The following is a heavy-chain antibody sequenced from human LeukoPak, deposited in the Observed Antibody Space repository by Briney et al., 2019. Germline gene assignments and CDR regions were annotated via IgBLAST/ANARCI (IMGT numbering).Heavy chain of an antibody. CDR3: AGLIGYCSGGSCPLGPYYFDY. J-gene: IGHJ4*02. D-gene: IGHD2-15*01. V-gene: IGHV5-51*01. Sequence: RGASLQISCKGSGSIFTSYWIGWVRQLPGKGLEWMGIIYPGDSDTRYSPSFQGQVSISADKSISTAYLQWSSLKASDTAMYYCAGLIGYCSGGSCPLGPYYFDYWGQGTLVTVSS. CDR2: IYPGDSDT. CDR1: GSIFTSYW.